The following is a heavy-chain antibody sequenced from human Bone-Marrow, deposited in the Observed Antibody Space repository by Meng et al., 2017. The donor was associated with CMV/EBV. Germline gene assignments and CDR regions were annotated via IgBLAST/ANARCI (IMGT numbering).Heavy chain of an antibody. V-gene: IGHV4-30-4*08. CDR2: IYYSGST. J-gene: IGHJ2*01. CDR3: ARVYDYDYVWGSYRQDWYFDL. CDR1: GGSISSGDYY. Sequence: QLQDSGPGLVKPSQTLSLTCTVSGGSISSGDYYWSWIRQPPGKGLEWIGYIYYSGSTYYNPSLKSRVTISVDTSKNQFSLKLSSVTAADTAVYYCARVYDYDYVWGSYRQDWYFDLWGRGTLVTVSS. D-gene: IGHD3-16*02.